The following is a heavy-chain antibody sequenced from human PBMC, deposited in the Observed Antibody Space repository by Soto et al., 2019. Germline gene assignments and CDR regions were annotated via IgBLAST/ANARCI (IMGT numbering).Heavy chain of an antibody. CDR1: GFVFSNYG. V-gene: IGHV3-30*18. Sequence: QVQVVESGGGVVQPGRSLRLSCAASGFVFSNYGMHWVRQAPGKGLEWVAVISNDGNDEYYIDSVKGRFTISRDNSKNTLYLQMNTLNTEDTALYYCANDIHSGRTHLGADYWGQGTLVTVSS. CDR2: ISNDGNDE. D-gene: IGHD1-26*01. J-gene: IGHJ4*02. CDR3: ANDIHSGRTHLGADY.